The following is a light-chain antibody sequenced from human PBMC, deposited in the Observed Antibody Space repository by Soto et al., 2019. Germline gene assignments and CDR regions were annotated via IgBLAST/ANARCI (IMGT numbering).Light chain of an antibody. CDR2: DAS. J-gene: IGKJ2*01. CDR3: QQSYTTPVYS. Sequence: EIVLTQSPSTLSLSPGERATLSCRASQSVSSQLAWYQQKPGQAPRLLIYDASNRATGIPARFRGSGSGTDFTLTISRLEPEDFATYFCQQSYTTPVYSFGQGTKVDIK. CDR1: QSVSSQ. V-gene: IGKV3-11*01.